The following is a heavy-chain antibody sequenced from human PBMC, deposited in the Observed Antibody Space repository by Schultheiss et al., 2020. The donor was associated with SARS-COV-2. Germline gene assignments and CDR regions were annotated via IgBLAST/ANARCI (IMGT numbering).Heavy chain of an antibody. Sequence: SVKVSCKASGVTFSSYAISWVRQAPGQGLEWMGGIIPIFGTANYAQKFQGRVTITADESTSTAYMELSSLRSEDTAVYYCARDRYDFWSGYVSYWYFDLWGRGTLGTGSS. J-gene: IGHJ2*01. CDR2: IIPIFGTA. D-gene: IGHD3-3*01. CDR3: ARDRYDFWSGYVSYWYFDL. V-gene: IGHV1-69*13. CDR1: GVTFSSYA.